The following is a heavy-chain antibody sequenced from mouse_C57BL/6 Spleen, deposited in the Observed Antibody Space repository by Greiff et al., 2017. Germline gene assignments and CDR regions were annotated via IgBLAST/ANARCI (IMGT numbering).Heavy chain of an antibody. CDR1: GYSITSGYY. CDR3: ASGSRHYAMDY. Sequence: EVHLVESGPGLVKPSQSLSLTCSVTGYSITSGYYWNWIRQFPGNKLEWMGYISYDGSNNYNPSLKNRISITRDTSKNQFFLKLNSVTTEDTATYYCASGSRHYAMDYWGQGTSVTVSS. V-gene: IGHV3-6*01. CDR2: ISYDGSN. D-gene: IGHD1-1*01. J-gene: IGHJ4*01.